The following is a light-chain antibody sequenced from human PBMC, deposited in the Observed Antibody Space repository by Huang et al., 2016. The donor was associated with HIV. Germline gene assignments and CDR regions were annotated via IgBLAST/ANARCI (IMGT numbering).Light chain of an antibody. Sequence: DIVMTQSPDSLPVSLGARATINCKSSQSLFYSTNNNNYLAWYQQKPGQPPKWLINWASTRESGVPDRFSGSGSGTDFTLTISSLQAEDVAVYYCQQFYSSPPTFGGGTRVEIK. CDR1: QSLFYSTNNNNY. V-gene: IGKV4-1*01. J-gene: IGKJ4*01. CDR3: QQFYSSPPT. CDR2: WAS.